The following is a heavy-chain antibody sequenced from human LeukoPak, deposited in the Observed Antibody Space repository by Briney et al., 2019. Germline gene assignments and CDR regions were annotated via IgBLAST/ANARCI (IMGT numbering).Heavy chain of an antibody. CDR3: GGGRWQWLVNRAFDI. CDR1: GGSFSGYY. J-gene: IGHJ3*02. CDR2: INNSRRT. V-gene: IGHV4-34*01. D-gene: IGHD6-19*01. Sequence: PSETLSLTCAVYGGSFSGYYWSWMRQPPGKGREWIGEINNSRRTNSNTSLRSRVTISVDTSKNPFSLKLSSVTAAATAVYYCGGGRWQWLVNRAFDIWGQGTMVTVSS.